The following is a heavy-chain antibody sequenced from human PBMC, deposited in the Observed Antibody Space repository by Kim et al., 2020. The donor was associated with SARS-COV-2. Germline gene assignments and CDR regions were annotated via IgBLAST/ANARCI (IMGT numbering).Heavy chain of an antibody. Sequence: GGSLRLSCAVSGFSFSTYVMSWVRQAPGKGLEWVSSIGGGGVSRYYPDSVKGRFTISRDNAKSMVSLQMDSLRAEDTALYYCARAGVTGTGRSYFDHWG. CDR1: GFSFSTYV. CDR2: IGGGGVSR. V-gene: IGHV3-23*01. J-gene: IGHJ4*01. D-gene: IGHD1-1*01. CDR3: ARAGVTGTGRSYFDH.